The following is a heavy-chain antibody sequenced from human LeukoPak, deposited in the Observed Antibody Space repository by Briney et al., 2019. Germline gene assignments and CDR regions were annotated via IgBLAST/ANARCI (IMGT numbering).Heavy chain of an antibody. CDR3: AKDFVVVPGNVDYFDS. V-gene: IGHV3-23*01. CDR2: ISGSGDKS. J-gene: IGHJ4*02. CDR1: GFTFSNYA. D-gene: IGHD2-21*02. Sequence: GGSLRLSCAVSGFTFSNYAMNWVRQAPGKGLEWVSVISGSGDKSYYADSVKGRFTASRDNFKNTLYVQMKSLRAEDTAVYYCAKDFVVVPGNVDYFDSWGQGTLVTVSS.